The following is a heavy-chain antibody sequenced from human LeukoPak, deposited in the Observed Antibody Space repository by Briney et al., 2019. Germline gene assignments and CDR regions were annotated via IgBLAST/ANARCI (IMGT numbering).Heavy chain of an antibody. V-gene: IGHV4-61*02. CDR2: IYTSGST. CDR1: GGSTSSGSYY. Sequence: PSETLSLTCTVSGGSTSSGSYYWSWIRQPAGKGLEWIGRIYTSGSTNYHPSLKSRVTISVDTSKNQFSLKLSSVTAADTAVYYCARGYCSGGSCYSLYFDYWGQGTLVTVSS. D-gene: IGHD2-15*01. J-gene: IGHJ4*02. CDR3: ARGYCSGGSCYSLYFDY.